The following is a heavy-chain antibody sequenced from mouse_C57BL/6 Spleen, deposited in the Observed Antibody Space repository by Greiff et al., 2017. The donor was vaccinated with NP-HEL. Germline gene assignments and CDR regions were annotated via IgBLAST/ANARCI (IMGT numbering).Heavy chain of an antibody. CDR2: IDPSDSYT. D-gene: IGHD2-5*01. Sequence: QVQLQQPGAELVMPGASVKLSCKASGYTFTSYWMHWVKQRPGQGLEWIGEIDPSDSYTNYNQKFKGKSTLTVDKSSSTAYMQLSSLTSEDSAVYYCARTRIYYSNRYIDVWGTGTTVTVST. J-gene: IGHJ1*03. V-gene: IGHV1-69*01. CDR3: ARTRIYYSNRYIDV. CDR1: GYTFTSYW.